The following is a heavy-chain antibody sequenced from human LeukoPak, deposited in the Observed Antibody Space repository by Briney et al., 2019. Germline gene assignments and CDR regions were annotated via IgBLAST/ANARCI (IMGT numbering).Heavy chain of an antibody. CDR3: ARGCYDSSGYYPPYYYYYMDV. Sequence: SETLSLTCTVSGGSISSGSYYWSWIRQPAGKGLEWIGRIYTSGSTNYNPSLKSRVTISVDTSKNQFSLKLSSVTAADTAVYYCARGCYDSSGYYPPYYYYYMDVWGKGTTVTVSS. V-gene: IGHV4-61*02. D-gene: IGHD3-22*01. CDR1: GGSISSGSYY. J-gene: IGHJ6*03. CDR2: IYTSGST.